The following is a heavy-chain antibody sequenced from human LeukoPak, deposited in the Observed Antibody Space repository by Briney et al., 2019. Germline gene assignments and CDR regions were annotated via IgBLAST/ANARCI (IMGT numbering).Heavy chain of an antibody. V-gene: IGHV3-11*01. D-gene: IGHD1-26*01. Sequence: GGSLRLSCAASGFTFSDYYMSWIRQAPGKGLEWVSYISSSGSTIYYADSVKGRFTTSRDNAKNSLYLQMNSLRAEDTAVYYCAREERIVGAAFDYWGQGTLVTVSS. CDR2: ISSSGSTI. CDR3: AREERIVGAAFDY. J-gene: IGHJ4*02. CDR1: GFTFSDYY.